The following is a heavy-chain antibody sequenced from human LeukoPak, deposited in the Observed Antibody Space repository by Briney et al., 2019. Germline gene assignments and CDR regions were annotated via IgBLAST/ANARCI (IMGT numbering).Heavy chain of an antibody. J-gene: IGHJ4*02. CDR1: GFTFSSYT. D-gene: IGHD7-27*01. V-gene: IGHV3-23*01. CDR3: AIDPNWGTHS. CDR2: IGSSGGGI. Sequence: GGSLRLSCAASGFTFSSYTMYWVRHPPGKGLEWVSIIGSSGGGIHYADSVKGRFTISRDNSKNALYLQMNSLRVEDTAVYYCAIDPNWGTHSWGQGVLVTVSS.